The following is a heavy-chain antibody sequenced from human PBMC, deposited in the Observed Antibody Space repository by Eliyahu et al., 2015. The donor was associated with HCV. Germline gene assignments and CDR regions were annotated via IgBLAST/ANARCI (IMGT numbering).Heavy chain of an antibody. J-gene: IGHJ6*02. CDR3: AREGDTYGSGSYYHYYYYGMDV. CDR1: GYTFTSYA. D-gene: IGHD3-10*01. V-gene: IGHV7-4-1*02. CDR2: INTNTGNP. Sequence: QVQLVQSGSELKKPGASVKVSCKASGYTFTSYAMNWVRQAPGQGLEWMGWINTNTGNPTYAQGFTGRFVFSLDTSVSTAYLQISSLKAEDTAVYYCAREGDTYGSGSYYHYYYYGMDVWGQGTTVTVSS.